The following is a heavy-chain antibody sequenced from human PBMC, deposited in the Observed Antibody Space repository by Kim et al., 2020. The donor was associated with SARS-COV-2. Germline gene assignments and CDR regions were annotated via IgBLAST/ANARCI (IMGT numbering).Heavy chain of an antibody. CDR1: GFTFDDYA. CDR2: ISSDGGST. D-gene: IGHD3-10*01. J-gene: IGHJ4*02. V-gene: IGHV3-43D*03. Sequence: GGSLRLYCAASGFTFDDYAMHWVRQAPGKGLEWVSLISSDGGSTYYADSVKGRFTISRDNSKNSLYLQMNSLRTEDTAFYYCAKERWFGEPLPDYWGQGT. CDR3: AKERWFGEPLPDY.